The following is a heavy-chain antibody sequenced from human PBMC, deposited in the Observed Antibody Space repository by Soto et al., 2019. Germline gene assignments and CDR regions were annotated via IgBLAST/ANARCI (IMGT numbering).Heavy chain of an antibody. D-gene: IGHD3-10*01. Sequence: PSETLSLTCTVSGDSISSYYWSWIRQPPGKGLEWIGNMYYSGSTNYNPSLKSRVTISVDTSKNQFSLKLSSVTAADTAVYYCARERYYGSGSYSFDYWGQGTLVTVSS. CDR2: MYYSGST. J-gene: IGHJ4*02. CDR3: ARERYYGSGSYSFDY. CDR1: GDSISSYY. V-gene: IGHV4-59*01.